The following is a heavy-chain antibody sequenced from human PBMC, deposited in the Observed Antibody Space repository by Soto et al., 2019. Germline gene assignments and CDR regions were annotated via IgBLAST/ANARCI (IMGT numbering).Heavy chain of an antibody. CDR3: ARDNVWSGYYSFFDY. Sequence: SETLSLTCSVSDGYINSHFWSWIRQPAGKRLEWIGGIYSSGSTIYNPSLKSRVTMSVDTSKNQFSLQLRAVTAADTAVYYCARDNVWSGYYSFFDYWGQGTLVTVSS. D-gene: IGHD3-3*01. J-gene: IGHJ4*02. CDR1: DGYINSHF. CDR2: IYSSGST. V-gene: IGHV4-4*07.